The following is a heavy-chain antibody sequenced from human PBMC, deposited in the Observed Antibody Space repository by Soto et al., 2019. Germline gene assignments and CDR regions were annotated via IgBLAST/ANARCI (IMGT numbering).Heavy chain of an antibody. V-gene: IGHV1-69*06. CDR3: ASLSGKGFNYYFDY. Sequence: SVKVSCRASGCTFSSYAISWVRQAPGQGLEWMGGIIPIFGTANYAQKFQGRVTITADKSTSTAYMELSSLRSEDTAVYYCASLSGKGFNYYFDYWGQRTLVSVSS. CDR1: GCTFSSYA. J-gene: IGHJ4*02. D-gene: IGHD6-25*01. CDR2: IIPIFGTA.